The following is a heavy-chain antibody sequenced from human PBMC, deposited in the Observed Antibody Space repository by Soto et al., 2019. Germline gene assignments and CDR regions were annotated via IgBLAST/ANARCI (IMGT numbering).Heavy chain of an antibody. J-gene: IGHJ4*02. D-gene: IGHD1-1*01. V-gene: IGHV4-34*01. CDR1: GQSFSGHS. CDR2: INESGST. CDR3: ARGSGIVALPGELEDVNYDY. Sequence: QVQLQQWGAGLVKPSETLSLSCAVYGQSFSGHSWAWIRQPPGKGLEWIGEINESGSTYYNPSLKSRFTISTDTSKNQFSLTLSSVRAADTAAYFCARGSGIVALPGELEDVNYDYWGQGTLVNVSS.